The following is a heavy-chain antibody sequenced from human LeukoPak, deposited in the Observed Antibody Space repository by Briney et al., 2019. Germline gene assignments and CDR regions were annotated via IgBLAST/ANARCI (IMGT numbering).Heavy chain of an antibody. V-gene: IGHV3-21*01. CDR1: GFTYSSYS. CDR2: ISSSSSYI. Sequence: GGSLRLSCAASGFTYSSYSMNWVRQAPGKGLEWVSSISSSSSYIYYADSVKGRFTISRDNAKNSLYLQMNSLRAVDTAVYYCARVVVVATTPDYWGQGTLVTVSS. D-gene: IGHD2-15*01. J-gene: IGHJ4*02. CDR3: ARVVVVATTPDY.